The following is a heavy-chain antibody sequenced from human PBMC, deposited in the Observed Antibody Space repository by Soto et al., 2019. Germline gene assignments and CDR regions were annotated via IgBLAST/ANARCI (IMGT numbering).Heavy chain of an antibody. Sequence: SETLSLTCTVSGDSITSNSYFWAWIRQPPGKGLEWIGSIYYSGTTYYNPSLKSRVTISVDRSKNQISLKLSSVTAANTAVNYCARLFSVVYFDYWGQGALVTVSS. J-gene: IGHJ4*02. CDR3: ARLFSVVYFDY. CDR1: GDSITSNSYF. CDR2: IYYSGTT. V-gene: IGHV4-39*01.